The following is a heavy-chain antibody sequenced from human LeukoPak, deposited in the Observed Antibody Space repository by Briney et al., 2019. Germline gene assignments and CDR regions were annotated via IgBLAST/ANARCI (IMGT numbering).Heavy chain of an antibody. V-gene: IGHV7-4-1*02. CDR2: INTNTGNP. J-gene: IGHJ6*03. CDR3: ARRPLLRYCSSTSCYDMHYYYYYMDV. CDR1: GYTFTSYA. Sequence: RASVKVSCKASGYTFTSYAMNWVRQAPGQGLEWMGWINTNTGNPTYAQGFTGRFVFSLDTSVSTAYLQISSLKAEDTAVYYRARRPLLRYCSSTSCYDMHYYYYYMDVWGKGTTVTVSS. D-gene: IGHD2-2*01.